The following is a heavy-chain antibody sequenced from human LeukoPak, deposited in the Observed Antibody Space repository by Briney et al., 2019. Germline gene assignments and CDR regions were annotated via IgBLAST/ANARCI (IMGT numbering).Heavy chain of an antibody. CDR1: GXTFSNYD. CDR2: IGTAGDT. D-gene: IGHD2-15*01. CDR3: ARGADTHFDY. V-gene: IGHV3-13*04. Sequence: PGGSLRLSCAASGXTFSNYDMHWVRQATGKGLEWVSTIGTAGDTYYQGSVRGRFTMSRENAKNSLYLQMNSLTAGDTAVYYCARGADTHFDYGGQEIRVTVLS. J-gene: IGHJ4*02.